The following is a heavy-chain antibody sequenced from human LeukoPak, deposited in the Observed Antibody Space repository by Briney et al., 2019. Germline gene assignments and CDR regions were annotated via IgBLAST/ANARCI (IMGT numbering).Heavy chain of an antibody. CDR2: ISGSGGST. D-gene: IGHD1-26*01. CDR3: AKDGPNIVGATHYYYYYMDV. J-gene: IGHJ6*03. V-gene: IGHV3-23*01. CDR1: GFTFSSSA. Sequence: PGGSLRLSCAASGFTFSSSAMSWVRQAPGKGLEWVSAISGSGGSTYYADSVKGRFTISRDNSKNTLYLQMNSLRAEDTAVYYCAKDGPNIVGATHYYYYYMDVWGKGTTVTVSS.